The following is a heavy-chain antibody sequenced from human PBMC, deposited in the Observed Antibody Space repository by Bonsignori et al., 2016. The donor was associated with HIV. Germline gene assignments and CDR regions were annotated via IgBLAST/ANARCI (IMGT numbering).Heavy chain of an antibody. CDR3: AKERIQLWLPKLKAFDI. Sequence: WIRQPPGKGLEWVSTISMSDRRISYADSVKGRFAISRDNSKNTLYLQMNSLRAEDTAIYYCAKERIQLWLPKLKAFDIWGQGTMVTVSS. J-gene: IGHJ3*02. V-gene: IGHV3-23*01. D-gene: IGHD5-18*01. CDR2: ISMSDRRI.